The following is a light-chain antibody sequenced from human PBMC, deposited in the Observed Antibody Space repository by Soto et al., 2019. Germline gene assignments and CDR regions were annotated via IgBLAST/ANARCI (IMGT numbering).Light chain of an antibody. CDR2: GAS. V-gene: IGKV3-20*01. Sequence: EIVLTQSPATLSLSPGERATLSCRASQSVSSYLAWYQQKPGQAPRLLIYGASNRATGIPDRFSGSGSGTDFTLTISRLEPEDFALYYCQQYGGSPITFGLGTRLEIK. J-gene: IGKJ5*01. CDR3: QQYGGSPIT. CDR1: QSVSSY.